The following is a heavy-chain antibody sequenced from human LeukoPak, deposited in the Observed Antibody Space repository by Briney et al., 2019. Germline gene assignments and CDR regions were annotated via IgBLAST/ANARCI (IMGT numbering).Heavy chain of an antibody. CDR1: GFTFSSYA. Sequence: GGSLRLSCAASGFTFSSYAMSSVRQAPGKGLEWVSAISGSGGSTYYADSVKGRFTISRDNSKNTLYLQMNSLRAEDTAVYYCAKPTGYCSSTSCYGFDPWGQGTLVTVSS. CDR3: AKPTGYCSSTSCYGFDP. V-gene: IGHV3-23*01. J-gene: IGHJ5*02. D-gene: IGHD2-2*01. CDR2: ISGSGGST.